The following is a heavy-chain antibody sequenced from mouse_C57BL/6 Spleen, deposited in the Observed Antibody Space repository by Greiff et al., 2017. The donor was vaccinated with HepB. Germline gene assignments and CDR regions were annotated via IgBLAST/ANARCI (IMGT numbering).Heavy chain of an antibody. D-gene: IGHD2-4*01. J-gene: IGHJ3*01. CDR1: GYAFSSSW. CDR3: ARSGYDYDGFAY. Sequence: VQRVESGPELVKPGASVKISCKASGYAFSSSWMNWVKQRPGKGLEWIGRIYPGDGDTNYNGKFKGKATLTADKSSSTAYMQLSSLTSEDSAVYFCARSGYDYDGFAYWGQGTLVTVSA. CDR2: IYPGDGDT. V-gene: IGHV1-82*01.